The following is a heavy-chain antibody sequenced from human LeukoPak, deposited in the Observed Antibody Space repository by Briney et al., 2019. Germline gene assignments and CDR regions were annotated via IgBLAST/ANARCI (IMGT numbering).Heavy chain of an antibody. CDR3: ARDRSGSYYNGFDY. D-gene: IGHD1-26*01. CDR1: GFTFSSYG. V-gene: IGHV3-33*01. CDR2: IWYDGSNK. Sequence: GGSLRLSCAASGFTFSSYGMHWVRQAPGKGLERVAVIWYDGSNKYYADSVKGRFTISRDNSKNTLYLQMNSLRAEDTAVYYCARDRSGSYYNGFDYWGQGTLVTDSS. J-gene: IGHJ4*02.